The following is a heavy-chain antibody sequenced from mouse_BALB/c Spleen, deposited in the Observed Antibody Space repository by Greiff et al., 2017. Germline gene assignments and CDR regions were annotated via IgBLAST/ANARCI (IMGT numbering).Heavy chain of an antibody. Sequence: VKLVESGAELVRPGSSVKISCKASGYAFSSYWMNWVKQRPGQGLEWIGQIYPGDGDTNYNGKFKGKATLTADKSSSTAYMQLSSLTSEDSAVYFCASSYGNYWYFDVWGAGTTVTVSS. CDR1: GYAFSSYW. J-gene: IGHJ1*01. D-gene: IGHD2-1*01. V-gene: IGHV1-80*01. CDR3: ASSYGNYWYFDV. CDR2: IYPGDGDT.